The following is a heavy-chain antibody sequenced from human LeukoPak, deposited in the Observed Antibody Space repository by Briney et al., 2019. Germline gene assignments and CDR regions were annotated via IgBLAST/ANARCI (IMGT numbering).Heavy chain of an antibody. V-gene: IGHV1-46*01. CDR3: ARDGNSGSYRDAFDI. CDR1: GYTFTSYY. Sequence: ASVKVSCKASGYTFTSYYMHWVRQAPGQGLEWMGIINPSGGSTSYAQKFQGRATMTRDMSTSTVYMELSSLRSEDTAVYYCARDGNSGSYRDAFDIWGQGTMVTVSS. CDR2: INPSGGST. D-gene: IGHD1-26*01. J-gene: IGHJ3*02.